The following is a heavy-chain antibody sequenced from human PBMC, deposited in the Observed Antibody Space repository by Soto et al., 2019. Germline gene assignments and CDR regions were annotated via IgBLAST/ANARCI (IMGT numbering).Heavy chain of an antibody. D-gene: IGHD2-15*01. J-gene: IGHJ6*03. V-gene: IGHV3-66*01. CDR2: VYSGGST. CDR3: ARDGRYCSGGSCYYYYYYMDA. CDR1: RFTVSSNY. Sequence: GGSLRLSCAASRFTVSSNYMSWVRQAPGKGLEWVSLVYSGGSTYYADSVKGRFTISRDNSKNTLYLQMNSLRAEDTAVYYCARDGRYCSGGSCYYYYYYMDAWGKGTTVTVSS.